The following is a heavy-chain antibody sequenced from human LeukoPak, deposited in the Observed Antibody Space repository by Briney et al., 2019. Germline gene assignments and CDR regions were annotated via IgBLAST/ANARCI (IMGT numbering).Heavy chain of an antibody. D-gene: IGHD3-3*01. CDR3: ARAQTLFWEFDGFDI. J-gene: IGHJ3*02. Sequence: GGSLRLSCVASGFTFSSHSINWVRQAPGKGLEWIATVTSTNKIHYADSVKGRFTISRDNAENSVYLQMNSLKDEDTAVYSCARAQTLFWEFDGFDIWGRGTKVTVSS. CDR1: GFTFSSHS. CDR2: VTSTNKI. V-gene: IGHV3-69-1*01.